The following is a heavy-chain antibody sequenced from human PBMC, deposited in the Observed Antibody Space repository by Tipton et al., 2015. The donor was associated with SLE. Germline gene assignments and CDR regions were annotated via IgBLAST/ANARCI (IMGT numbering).Heavy chain of an antibody. Sequence: SLRLSCAASGFTFSSYEMNWVRQAPGKGLEWVPYISSSGSTIYYADSVKGRFTISRDNAKNSLYLQMNSRRAEDTAVYYCARESVGSLSRLGYMDVWGKGTTVTVSS. V-gene: IGHV3-48*03. J-gene: IGHJ6*03. CDR1: GFTFSSYE. CDR2: ISSSGSTI. CDR3: ARESVGSLSRLGYMDV. D-gene: IGHD6-6*01.